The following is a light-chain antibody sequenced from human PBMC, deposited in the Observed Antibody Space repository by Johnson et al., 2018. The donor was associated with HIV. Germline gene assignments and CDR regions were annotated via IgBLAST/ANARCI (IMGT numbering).Light chain of an antibody. J-gene: IGLJ1*01. CDR2: DNN. CDR3: GTWDSSLSAGYV. V-gene: IGLV1-51*01. Sequence: QSMLTQPPSVSAAPGQKVTISCSGSSSNIGNNYVSWYQQLPGTAPKLLMYDNNKLPSGIPDRFSGSKSGTSATLGITGLQTGDEADYYCGTWDSSLSAGYVFGTGTKVTVL. CDR1: SSNIGNNY.